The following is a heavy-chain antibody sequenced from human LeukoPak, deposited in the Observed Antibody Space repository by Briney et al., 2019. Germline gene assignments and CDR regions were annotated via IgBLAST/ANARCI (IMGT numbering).Heavy chain of an antibody. CDR1: GGSFSGYH. V-gene: IGHV4-34*01. Sequence: SETLSLTCAVYGGSFSGYHWSWIRQPPGKGLEWIGEVNHSGSTNYNPSLKSRVTISIDLSRNQFSLKLTSVTAADTGLYYCARAYYYYYYYMDVWGKGTTVTVS. J-gene: IGHJ6*03. CDR3: ARAYYYYYYYMDV. CDR2: VNHSGST.